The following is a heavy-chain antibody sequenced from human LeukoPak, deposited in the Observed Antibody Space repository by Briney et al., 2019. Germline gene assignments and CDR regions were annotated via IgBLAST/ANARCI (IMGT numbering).Heavy chain of an antibody. Sequence: PGGSLRLSCAASGFTFSHFGMHWVRQAPGKGLEWVSIISGGADITYYADSVKGRFSIFRDNSKNTLFLQMNSLRAEDTAIYYCAKRKYYESGPFDFWGQGTLVTVSS. CDR2: ISGGADIT. J-gene: IGHJ4*02. CDR3: AKRKYYESGPFDF. V-gene: IGHV3-NL1*01. D-gene: IGHD3-10*01. CDR1: GFTFSHFG.